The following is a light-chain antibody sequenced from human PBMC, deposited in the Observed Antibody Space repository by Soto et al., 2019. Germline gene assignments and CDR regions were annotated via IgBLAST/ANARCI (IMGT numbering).Light chain of an antibody. CDR1: SSDVDGYNY. Sequence: QSALTQPASVSGSPGQSITISCTGTSSDVDGYNYVSWYQYHPGKAPKLMIYDVNNRPSGVSNRFSGSKSGNTASLTISGLQAEDEADYYCASHAGRKNIIFGGGTKLTVL. CDR2: DVN. V-gene: IGLV2-14*01. J-gene: IGLJ2*01. CDR3: ASHAGRKNII.